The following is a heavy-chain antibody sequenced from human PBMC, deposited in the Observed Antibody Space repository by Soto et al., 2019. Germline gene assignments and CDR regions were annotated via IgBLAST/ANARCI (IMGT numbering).Heavy chain of an antibody. CDR3: ARTFDKITYYFDY. CDR1: EFNFISYA. V-gene: IGHV3-30-3*01. CDR2: ISFNGNSL. D-gene: IGHD3-9*01. J-gene: IGHJ4*02. Sequence: PGGPLILSCTASEFNFISYAMHWIRQSPGKGLEWVAVISFNGNSLHYADSVKDRFTISRDNSKSTLYLQMNNMRTEDTAVYYCARTFDKITYYFDYWGQGTMVTVSS.